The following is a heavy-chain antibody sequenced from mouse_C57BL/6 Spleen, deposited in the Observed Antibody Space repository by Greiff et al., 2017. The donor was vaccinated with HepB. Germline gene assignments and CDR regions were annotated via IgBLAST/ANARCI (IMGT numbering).Heavy chain of an antibody. CDR2: INPSSGYT. J-gene: IGHJ3*01. Sequence: VQLQQSGAELARPGASVKMSCKASGYTFTSYTMHWVKQRPGQGLEWIGYINPSSGYTKYNQKFKDKATLTADKSSSTAYMKLSSLTSEDSAVYYCASAYYSNPPWFAYWGQGTLVTVSA. D-gene: IGHD2-5*01. CDR3: ASAYYSNPPWFAY. CDR1: GYTFTSYT. V-gene: IGHV1-4*01.